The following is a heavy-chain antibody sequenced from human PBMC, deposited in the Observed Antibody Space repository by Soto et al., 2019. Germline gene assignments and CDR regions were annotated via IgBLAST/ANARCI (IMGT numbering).Heavy chain of an antibody. CDR3: ARGTDPPRSSSSQYYFDY. D-gene: IGHD6-6*01. CDR1: GGCVSGYY. V-gene: IGHV4-34*01. Sequence: PSETLSLACAVYGGCVSGYYCRWFRQAPGKGLEWIGEINHSGSTNYNPSLKSPATISVDTSKNQFSLKLSSVTAADTAVYYCARGTDPPRSSSSQYYFDYWGQGTLVTVSS. J-gene: IGHJ4*02. CDR2: INHSGST.